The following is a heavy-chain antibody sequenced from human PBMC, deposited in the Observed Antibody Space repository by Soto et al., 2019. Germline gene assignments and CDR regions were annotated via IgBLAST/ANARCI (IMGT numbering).Heavy chain of an antibody. CDR2: IWYDGSNK. Sequence: GGSLRLSCAASGFTFSSYGMHWVRQAPGKGLEWVAVIWYDGSNKYYADSVKGRFTISRDNSKNTLYLQMNSLRAEDTAVYYCARVGTYYYGSGSLGTYYYYGMDVWGQGTTVTVSS. CDR1: GFTFSSYG. CDR3: ARVGTYYYGSGSLGTYYYYGMDV. D-gene: IGHD3-10*01. V-gene: IGHV3-33*01. J-gene: IGHJ6*02.